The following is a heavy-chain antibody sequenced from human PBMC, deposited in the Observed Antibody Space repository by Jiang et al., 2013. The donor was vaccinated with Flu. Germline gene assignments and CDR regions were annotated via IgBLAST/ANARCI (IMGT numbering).Heavy chain of an antibody. V-gene: IGHV2-70*01. CDR1: GFSLSTSGMC. CDR2: IDWDDDK. Sequence: KPTQTLTLTCTFSGFSLSTSGMCVSWIRQPPGKALEWLALIDWDDDKYYSTSLKTRLTISKDTSKNQVVLTMTNMDPVDTATYYCARSKPGTRGYSYGYTYYYYGMDVWGQGTTVTVSS. D-gene: IGHD5-18*01. CDR3: ARSKPGTRGYSYGYTYYYYGMDV. J-gene: IGHJ6*02.